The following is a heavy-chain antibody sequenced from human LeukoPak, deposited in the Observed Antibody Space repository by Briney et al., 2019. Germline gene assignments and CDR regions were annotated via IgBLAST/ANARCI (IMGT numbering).Heavy chain of an antibody. Sequence: GSLRLSCAASGFTFRNAWMSWVRQAPGKGLEWIGRIYTSGSTNYNPSLKSRVTISVDTSKNQFSLKLRSVTAADTAVYYCARIKCGGDCRGYYYYYHMDVWGKGTTVTISS. J-gene: IGHJ6*03. CDR3: ARIKCGGDCRGYYYYYHMDV. CDR1: GFTFRNAW. CDR2: IYTSGST. V-gene: IGHV4-4*08. D-gene: IGHD2-21*02.